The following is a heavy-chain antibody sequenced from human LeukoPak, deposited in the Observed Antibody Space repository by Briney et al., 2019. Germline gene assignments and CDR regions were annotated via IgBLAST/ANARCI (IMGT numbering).Heavy chain of an antibody. Sequence: SETLSLTCAVYGGSFSGYYWSWIRQPPGKGLGWIGEINHSGSTNYNPSLKSRVTISVDTSQNQFSLKLSSVTAADTAVYYCARAVVVVAATGGGNWFDPWGQGTLVTVSS. CDR2: INHSGST. V-gene: IGHV4-34*01. CDR1: GGSFSGYY. D-gene: IGHD2-15*01. J-gene: IGHJ5*02. CDR3: ARAVVVVAATGGGNWFDP.